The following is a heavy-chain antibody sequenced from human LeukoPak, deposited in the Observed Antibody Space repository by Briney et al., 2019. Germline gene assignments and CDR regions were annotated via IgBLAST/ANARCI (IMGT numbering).Heavy chain of an antibody. J-gene: IGHJ4*02. V-gene: IGHV3-66*01. CDR3: ARDLGYYDSSGYYYEDY. D-gene: IGHD3-22*01. CDR2: IYSGGST. CDR1: GFTVSSNY. Sequence: GGSLRLSCAASGFTVSSNYMSWVRQAPGKGLEWVSVIYSGGSTYYADSVKGRFTISRDNSKNTLYLRMNSLRAEDTAVYYCARDLGYYDSSGYYYEDYWGQGTLVTVSS.